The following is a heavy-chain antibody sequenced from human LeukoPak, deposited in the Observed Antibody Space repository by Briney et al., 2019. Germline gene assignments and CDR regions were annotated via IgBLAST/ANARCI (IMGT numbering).Heavy chain of an antibody. CDR1: GFSFNDYS. J-gene: IGHJ4*02. D-gene: IGHD3-22*01. CDR3: AKDSYDTSI. Sequence: GGSLRLSCTTSGFSFNDYSLNWVRQAPGKGLEWVSSISGNRAHIVYSDSVRGRFTVSRDDAQRSVHLQMNSLRDEDTAVYYCAKDSYDTSIWGQGTLVTVSA. CDR2: ISGNRAHI. V-gene: IGHV3-21*04.